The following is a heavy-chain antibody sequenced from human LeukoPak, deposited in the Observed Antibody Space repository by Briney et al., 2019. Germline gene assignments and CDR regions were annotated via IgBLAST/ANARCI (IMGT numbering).Heavy chain of an antibody. D-gene: IGHD1-26*01. Sequence: GGSLRLSCAASGFTFDDYAMHWVRQAPGKGLEWVSGISWNSGSIGYADSGKGRFTISRANAKNSLYLQVNSLRAEDTALYYCAKDRAGGSGSFFDYWGQGTLVTVSS. CDR1: GFTFDDYA. V-gene: IGHV3-9*01. CDR2: ISWNSGSI. J-gene: IGHJ4*02. CDR3: AKDRAGGSGSFFDY.